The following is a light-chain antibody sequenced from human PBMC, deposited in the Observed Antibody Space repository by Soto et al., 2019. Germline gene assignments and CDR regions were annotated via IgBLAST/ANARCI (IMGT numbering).Light chain of an antibody. J-gene: IGKJ1*01. Sequence: DIVMTQSPDSLAVSLGERATINCKSSQTVLYSSNNNNYLAWYQQKPGQPPKLLIYWASTRESGVPDRFSGSGSGTDFTLTISSLQAEDVAVYYCQQYYGTPPTFGQGTKVEI. CDR1: QTVLYSSNNNNY. CDR2: WAS. CDR3: QQYYGTPPT. V-gene: IGKV4-1*01.